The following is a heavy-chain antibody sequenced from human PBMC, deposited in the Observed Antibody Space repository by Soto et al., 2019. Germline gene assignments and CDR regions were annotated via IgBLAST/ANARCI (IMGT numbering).Heavy chain of an antibody. D-gene: IGHD2-2*01. CDR3: ARGLGYCSSTSCHAPYY. V-gene: IGHV4-34*01. J-gene: IGHJ4*02. CDR1: GGSFSGYY. Sequence: QVQLQQWGAGLLKPSETLSLTCAVYGGSFSGYYWSWIRQPPGKGLEWIGEINHSGSTNYNPSLKSRVTISVDTSKNQFSLKLSSVTAADTAVYYCARGLGYCSSTSCHAPYYWGQGTLVTVSS. CDR2: INHSGST.